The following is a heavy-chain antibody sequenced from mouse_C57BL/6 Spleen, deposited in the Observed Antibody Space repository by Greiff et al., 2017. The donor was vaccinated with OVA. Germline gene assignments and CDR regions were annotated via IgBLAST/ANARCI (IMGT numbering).Heavy chain of an antibody. V-gene: IGHV5-17*01. D-gene: IGHD1-1*02. Sequence: EVKLVESGGGLVKPGGSLKLSCAASGFTFSDYGMHWVRQAPEKGLEWVAYISSGSSTIYYADTVKGRFTISRDNAKNTLFLQMTSLRSEDTAMYYCARGGYCAMDYWGQGTSVTVSS. CDR2: ISSGSSTI. CDR1: GFTFSDYG. J-gene: IGHJ4*01. CDR3: ARGGYCAMDY.